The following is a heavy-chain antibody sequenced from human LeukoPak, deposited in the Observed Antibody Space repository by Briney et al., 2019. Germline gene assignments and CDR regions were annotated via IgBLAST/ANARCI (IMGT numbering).Heavy chain of an antibody. D-gene: IGHD3-16*01. V-gene: IGHV4-4*09. CDR2: IYTSGST. CDR1: GGSISSYY. CDR3: ARGPGGRFDYFDY. J-gene: IGHJ4*02. Sequence: PPETLSLTCTVSGGSISSYYWSWIRQPPGKGLEWIGYIYTSGSTNYNPSLKSRVTISVDTSKNQFSLKLSSVTAADTAVYYCARGPGGRFDYFDYWGQGTLVTVSS.